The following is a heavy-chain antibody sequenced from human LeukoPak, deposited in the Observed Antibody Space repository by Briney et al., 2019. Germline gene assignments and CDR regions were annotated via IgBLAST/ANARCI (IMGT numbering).Heavy chain of an antibody. CDR1: GXTFGDYA. CDR3: HRWTTVTTFDN. D-gene: IGHD4-17*01. Sequence: PGGSLRLSCTASGXTFGDYALTWVRQGPGKGLEWVASITGRNYGGTTEYAASVRGRFTISIDDSKTIAYLHMNRLTIEDTATYYCHRWTTVTTFDNWGQGTLVIVSS. V-gene: IGHV3-49*04. J-gene: IGHJ4*02. CDR2: ITGRNYGGTT.